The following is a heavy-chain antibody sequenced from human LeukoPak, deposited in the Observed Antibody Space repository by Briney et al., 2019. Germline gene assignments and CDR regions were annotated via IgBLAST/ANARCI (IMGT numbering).Heavy chain of an antibody. CDR3: ARYYYDSDPWAFDI. J-gene: IGHJ3*02. V-gene: IGHV3-30*04. CDR2: ISYDGSNK. D-gene: IGHD3-22*01. CDR1: GFTFSNYA. Sequence: GGSLRLSCAASGFTFSNYAMHWVRQAPGKGLEWVAIISYDGSNKYYADSVKGRFTISRDNSKNTLYLQMNSLRAEDTAVYYCARYYYDSDPWAFDIWGQGTMVTVSS.